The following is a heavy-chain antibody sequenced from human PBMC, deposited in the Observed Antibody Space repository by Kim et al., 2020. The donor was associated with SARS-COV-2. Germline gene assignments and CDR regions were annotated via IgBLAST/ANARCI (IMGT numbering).Heavy chain of an antibody. CDR1: GFSFISFG. CDR2: ISYDGNDK. J-gene: IGHJ3*02. V-gene: IGHV3-30*18. CDR3: AKVGPAMARLDAFDI. D-gene: IGHD2-2*01. Sequence: GGSLRLSCAASGFSFISFGMHWVRQAPGKGLEWVSLISYDGNDKYYADSVKGRFTISRDNSKNSLYLQMSSLRADDTAVYYCAKVGPAMARLDAFDIWGQGTLVTVSS.